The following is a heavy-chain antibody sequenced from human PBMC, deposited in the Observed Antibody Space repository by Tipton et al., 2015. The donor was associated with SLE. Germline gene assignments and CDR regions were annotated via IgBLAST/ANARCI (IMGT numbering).Heavy chain of an antibody. CDR3: SGQLLPLYGLDV. D-gene: IGHD6-6*01. V-gene: IGHV3-30*04. CDR2: TSYDGSDK. CDR1: GFTFSIYA. Sequence: SLRLSCAASGFTFSIYAMHWVRQAPGKGLEWVAVTSYDGSDKYYADSVKGRFTISRDNSKNTLYLQMNRLRAEDTAVYYCSGQLLPLYGLDVWGQGTTVTVSS. J-gene: IGHJ6*02.